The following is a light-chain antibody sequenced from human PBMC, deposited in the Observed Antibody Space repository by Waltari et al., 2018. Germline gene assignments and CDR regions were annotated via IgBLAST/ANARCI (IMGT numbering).Light chain of an antibody. J-gene: IGLJ3*02. CDR3: QSADTTWV. V-gene: IGLV3-25*03. CDR1: TLTKKY. CDR2: KDS. Sequence: SYDLTQPPSVSVSPGQTARLTCSGDTLTKKYAYWYQQKPGQAPVVVIYKDSERPSGIPERFSGSSSGTTVTLTISRVQAEDEADYYCQSADTTWVFGGGTKLTVL.